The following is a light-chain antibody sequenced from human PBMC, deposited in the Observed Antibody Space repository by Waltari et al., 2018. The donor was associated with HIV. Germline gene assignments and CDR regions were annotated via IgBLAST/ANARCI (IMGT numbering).Light chain of an antibody. CDR3: QQYGSSPWT. CDR2: GAS. CDR1: QSVSSRY. V-gene: IGKV3-20*01. Sequence: EIVLTQSPGTLSLSPGERATPSCRASQSVSSRYLVWYQQKPGQAPRLLIYGASSRATGIPDRFSGSGSGTDFTLTISRLEPEDFAVYYCQQYGSSPWTFGQGTKVKIK. J-gene: IGKJ1*01.